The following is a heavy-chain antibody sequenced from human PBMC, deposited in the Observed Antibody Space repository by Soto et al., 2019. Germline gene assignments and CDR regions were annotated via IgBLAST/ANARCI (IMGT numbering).Heavy chain of an antibody. CDR1: GFTFSNYW. CDR3: LSFWTDS. J-gene: IGHJ4*02. V-gene: IGHV3-7*03. D-gene: IGHD1-1*01. CDR2: IKEDGSEM. Sequence: EGHLVGSGGGLVQPGGSLRLSCAASGFTFSNYWMNWVRQAPGKGLEWVANIKEDGSEMNYVDSVKGRFTISRDNAKNSVYLQMNSLRAEDTAVYYCLSFWTDSWGQGTLVTVSS.